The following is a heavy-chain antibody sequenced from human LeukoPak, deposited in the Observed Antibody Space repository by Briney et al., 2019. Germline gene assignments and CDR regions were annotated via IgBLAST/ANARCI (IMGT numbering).Heavy chain of an antibody. Sequence: SETLSLTCTVSGYSISSGYYWGWIRQPPGKGLEWIGSIYHSGSTYYNPSLKSRVTISVDTSKNQFSLKLSSVTAADTAVYYCAPGIAAVGTGAFDIWGQGTMVTVSS. CDR3: APGIAAVGTGAFDI. CDR2: IYHSGST. V-gene: IGHV4-38-2*02. D-gene: IGHD6-13*01. CDR1: GYSISSGYY. J-gene: IGHJ3*02.